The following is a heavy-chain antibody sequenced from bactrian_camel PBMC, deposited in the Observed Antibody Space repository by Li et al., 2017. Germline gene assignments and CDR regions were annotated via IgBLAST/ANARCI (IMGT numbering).Heavy chain of an antibody. CDR2: INPGGGSI. V-gene: IGHV3S40*01. Sequence: DVQLVESGGGLVQPGGSLRLSCAASGFTFSRYSMNWVRQAPGKGLEWVSAINPGGGSIYYADSVKGRFTISRDNAKNTLYLQLNSLKTEDTAVYYCVGWYDYNYWGQGTQVTVS. J-gene: IGHJ4*01. CDR3: VGWYDYNY. CDR1: GFTFSRYS. D-gene: IGHD5*01.